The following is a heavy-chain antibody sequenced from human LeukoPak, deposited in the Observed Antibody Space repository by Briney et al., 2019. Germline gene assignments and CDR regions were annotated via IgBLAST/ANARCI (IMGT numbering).Heavy chain of an antibody. V-gene: IGHV3-23*01. CDR2: ISGSGGST. D-gene: IGHD3-22*01. Sequence: GGSLRLSCAASGFTFSSYAMSWVRQAPGKGLEWVSAISGSGGSTYYADSVKGRFTISRDNSKNTLYLQMNSLRAEDTAVYYCAKDKTMIVVVTIDYWGQGTLVTVSS. CDR1: GFTFSSYA. CDR3: AKDKTMIVVVTIDY. J-gene: IGHJ4*02.